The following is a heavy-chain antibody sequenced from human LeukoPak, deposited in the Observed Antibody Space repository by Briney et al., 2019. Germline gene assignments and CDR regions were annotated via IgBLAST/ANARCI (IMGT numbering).Heavy chain of an antibody. Sequence: GGSLRLSCADSASTLTSYSTSWVRPAPGKGLEWVSSISSISSYIYYADSVKGRFTISRDNAKNSLYLQLDSMRAGDTAVYYCARDLSSSSGGYWGQGTLVTVSS. V-gene: IGHV3-21*01. CDR1: ASTLTSYS. CDR3: ARDLSSSSGGY. D-gene: IGHD6-13*01. J-gene: IGHJ4*02. CDR2: ISSISSYI.